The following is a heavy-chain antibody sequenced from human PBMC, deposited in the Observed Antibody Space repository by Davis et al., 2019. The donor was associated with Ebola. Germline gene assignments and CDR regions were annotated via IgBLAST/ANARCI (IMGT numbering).Heavy chain of an antibody. D-gene: IGHD5-12*01. CDR1: GYSFTNYW. Sequence: GESLKISCKGSGYSFTNYWISWVRQMPGKGLEWMGRIDPSDSYTNYSPSFQGHVTISADKSISTAYLQWSSLKASDTAMYYCATQEEWLNYYFDYWGQGTLVTVSS. CDR3: ATQEEWLNYYFDY. J-gene: IGHJ4*02. CDR2: IDPSDSYT. V-gene: IGHV5-10-1*01.